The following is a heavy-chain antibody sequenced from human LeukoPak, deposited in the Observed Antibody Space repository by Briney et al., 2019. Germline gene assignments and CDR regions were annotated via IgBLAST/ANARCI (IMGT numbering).Heavy chain of an antibody. D-gene: IGHD3-9*01. Sequence: RGRFTVSRDNSRNTLYLQMNSLRVEDAANYYCARADRSDILIGDFDFWGQGTLVTVSS. V-gene: IGHV3-30*01. CDR3: ARADRSDILIGDFDF. J-gene: IGHJ4*02.